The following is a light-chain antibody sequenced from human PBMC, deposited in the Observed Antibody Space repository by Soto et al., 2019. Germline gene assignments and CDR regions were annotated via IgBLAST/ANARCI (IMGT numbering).Light chain of an antibody. CDR3: HQFYRSGS. J-gene: IGKJ2*03. CDR1: QSLLYSSNNKNY. V-gene: IGKV4-1*01. CDR2: WAS. Sequence: DIVMTQSPDSLPVSLGERATINCKSSQSLLYSSNNKNYLAWYQQKPGQPPKLLIFWASTRESGVPDRFSASGSGTDFTLTINRLQAEDVAVYYCHQFYRSGSFGQGTNLEIK.